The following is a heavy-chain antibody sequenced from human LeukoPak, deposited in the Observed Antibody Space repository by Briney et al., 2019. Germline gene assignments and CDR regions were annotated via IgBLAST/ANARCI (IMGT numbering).Heavy chain of an antibody. CDR2: ISGGGADT. J-gene: IGHJ6*02. V-gene: IGHV3-23*01. Sequence: GGSLRLSCAASGFTFSVYAMSWVRQAPGKGREWVSAISGGGADTYYADSVKGRFTISRDSSKNTVYLQMNSLRAEDTAVYYCARYCTSTSCYGQSSYYGMDVWGQGTTVTVSS. D-gene: IGHD2-2*01. CDR1: GFTFSVYA. CDR3: ARYCTSTSCYGQSSYYGMDV.